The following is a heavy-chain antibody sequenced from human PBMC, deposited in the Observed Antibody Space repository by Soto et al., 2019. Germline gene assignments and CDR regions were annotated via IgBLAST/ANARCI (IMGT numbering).Heavy chain of an antibody. CDR3: AREPFYDSSGSTFDY. CDR1: GYSFTNYY. Sequence: ASVKVSCKASGYSFTNYYMHWVRQAPGQGLEWMGIINPSGGSTNYAQKFQGRVTMTRDTSTSTVYMELSSLRSEDTAVYYCAREPFYDSSGSTFDYWGQGTLVTVSS. V-gene: IGHV1-46*03. J-gene: IGHJ4*02. CDR2: INPSGGST. D-gene: IGHD3-22*01.